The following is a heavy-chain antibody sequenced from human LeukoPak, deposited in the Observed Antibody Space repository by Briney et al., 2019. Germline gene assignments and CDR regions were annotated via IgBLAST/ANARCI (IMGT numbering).Heavy chain of an antibody. CDR1: GGSFSGYY. D-gene: IGHD6-19*01. J-gene: IGHJ4*02. Sequence: PSETLSLTCAVYGGSFSGYYWSWIRQPPGKGLEWIGEIIHSGITNYNPSLKSRVTISVDTSKNQFSLKVNSVTAADTAVYYCARHGGEIIAVAGYFDYWGQGTLVTVSS. V-gene: IGHV4-34*12. CDR3: ARHGGEIIAVAGYFDY. CDR2: IIHSGIT.